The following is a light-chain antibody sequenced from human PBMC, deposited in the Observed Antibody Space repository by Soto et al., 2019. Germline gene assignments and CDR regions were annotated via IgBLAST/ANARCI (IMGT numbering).Light chain of an antibody. V-gene: IGKV3-20*01. CDR3: QQYGNSPWT. CDR1: QSTFSTY. CDR2: GAS. J-gene: IGKJ1*01. Sequence: EVVLTQSPGTLSLSPGERATLSCRASQSTFSTYLAWFQKKPGQSPRLLVYGASSRATGIPDRFSGSGSGTEFTLTIRGLEPEDFAVYYCQQYGNSPWTLGQGTRVE.